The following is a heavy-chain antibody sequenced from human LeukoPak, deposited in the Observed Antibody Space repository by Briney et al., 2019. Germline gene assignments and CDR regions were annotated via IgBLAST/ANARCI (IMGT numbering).Heavy chain of an antibody. Sequence: PGGSLRLSCAASGFTFDDYAMHWVRQAPGKGLEWVSAISGSGGSTYYADSVKGRFTISRDKSKNTFFLQMNSLRAEDTAVYYCAKEWAYGSGSYHYWGQGTLVTVSS. J-gene: IGHJ4*02. V-gene: IGHV3-23*01. CDR2: ISGSGGST. CDR1: GFTFDDYA. CDR3: AKEWAYGSGSYHY. D-gene: IGHD3-10*01.